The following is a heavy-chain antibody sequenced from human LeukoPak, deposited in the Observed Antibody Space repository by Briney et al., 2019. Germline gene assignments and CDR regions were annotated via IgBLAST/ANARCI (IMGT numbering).Heavy chain of an antibody. V-gene: IGHV4-30-4*08. CDR1: GGSISSGDYC. CDR3: ARVGDIVVVPAAIPFDP. J-gene: IGHJ5*02. D-gene: IGHD2-2*01. CDR2: IYYSGST. Sequence: SETLSLTCTVSGGSISSGDYCWSWIRQPPGKGLEWTGYIYYSGSTYYNPSLKSRVTISVDTSKNQFSLKLSSVTAADTAVYYCARVGDIVVVPAAIPFDPWGQGTLVTVSS.